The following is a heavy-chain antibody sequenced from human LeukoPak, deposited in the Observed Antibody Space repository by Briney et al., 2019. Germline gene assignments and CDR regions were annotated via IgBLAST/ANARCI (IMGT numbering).Heavy chain of an antibody. CDR1: GGSISSSSYY. CDR2: IYYSGST. Sequence: SETLSLTCTVSGGSISSSSYYWGWIRQPPGKGLEWIGSIYYSGSTNYNPSLKSRVTISVDTSKNQFSLKLSSVTAADTAVYYCARDNCGGDCYRPGAFDIWGQGTMVTVSS. V-gene: IGHV4-39*07. D-gene: IGHD2-21*02. CDR3: ARDNCGGDCYRPGAFDI. J-gene: IGHJ3*02.